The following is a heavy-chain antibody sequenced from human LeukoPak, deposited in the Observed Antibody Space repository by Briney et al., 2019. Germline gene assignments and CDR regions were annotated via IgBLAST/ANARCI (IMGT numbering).Heavy chain of an antibody. D-gene: IGHD3-10*01. CDR2: ISGSEGST. CDR1: GFTFSSYA. J-gene: IGHJ4*02. Sequence: PGGPLRLSCAASGFTFSSYAMSWVRQAPGKGLEWVSAISGSEGSTYYAGSVKGRFTISRKNSKNTLYLQMNSLRAEDTAVYYCAKVTVVLLWFGELPSWGQGTLVTVSS. V-gene: IGHV3-23*01. CDR3: AKVTVVLLWFGELPS.